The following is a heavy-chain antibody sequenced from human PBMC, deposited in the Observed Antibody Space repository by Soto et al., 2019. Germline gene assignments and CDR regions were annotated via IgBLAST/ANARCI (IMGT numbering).Heavy chain of an antibody. CDR2: ISAYNGNT. J-gene: IGHJ4*02. V-gene: IGHV1-18*01. CDR3: ARDWETTVTTQPDY. Sequence: QVQLVQSGAEVKKPGASVKVSCKASGYTFTSYGISWVRQAPGQGREWMGWISAYNGNTNYAQKLQCRVTMTTDTSTTTAYMELRSLRSDDTAVYYCARDWETTVTTQPDYWGQGTLVTVSS. D-gene: IGHD4-17*01. CDR1: GYTFTSYG.